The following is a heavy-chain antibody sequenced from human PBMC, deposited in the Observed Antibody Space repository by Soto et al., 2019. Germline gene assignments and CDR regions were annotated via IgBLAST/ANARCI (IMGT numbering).Heavy chain of an antibody. CDR1: GGYISSSSYY. CDR2: IYYSGST. Sequence: SETLSLTCTVSGGYISSSSYYWGWIRQPPGKGLEWIGSIYYSGSTYYNPSLKSRVTISVDTSKNQFSLKLNSVTAADTAVYYCANYSPDYYDSSGYYWPFDYWGQGTLVTVSS. V-gene: IGHV4-39*01. J-gene: IGHJ4*02. CDR3: ANYSPDYYDSSGYYWPFDY. D-gene: IGHD3-22*01.